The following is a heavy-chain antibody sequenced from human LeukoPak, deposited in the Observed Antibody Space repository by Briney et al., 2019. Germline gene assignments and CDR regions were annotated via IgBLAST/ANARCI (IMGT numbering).Heavy chain of an antibody. CDR1: GYTFTSYA. CDR3: AVMMAGDYYFDY. D-gene: IGHD3-9*01. V-gene: IGHV7-4-1*02. J-gene: IGHJ4*02. CDR2: INTNTGNP. Sequence: ASVKVSCKASGYTFTSYAMNWVRQAPGQGLEWMGWINTNTGNPTYAQGFTGRFVISLDTSVSTTDLQISSLKAEDTAVYYCAVMMAGDYYFDYWGQGTLVTVSS.